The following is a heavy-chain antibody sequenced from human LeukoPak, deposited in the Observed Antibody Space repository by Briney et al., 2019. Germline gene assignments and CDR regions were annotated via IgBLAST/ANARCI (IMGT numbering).Heavy chain of an antibody. V-gene: IGHV3-66*01. CDR3: ARDPKGYRANYYCYMDV. CDR2: IYSGGST. Sequence: GGSLRLSCAASGFTVSSNYMSWVRQAPGKGLEWVSVIYSGGSTYYADSVKGRFTISRDNSKNTLYLQMNSLRAEDTAVYYCARDPKGYRANYYCYMDVWGKGTTVTVSS. D-gene: IGHD3-16*02. CDR1: GFTVSSNY. J-gene: IGHJ6*03.